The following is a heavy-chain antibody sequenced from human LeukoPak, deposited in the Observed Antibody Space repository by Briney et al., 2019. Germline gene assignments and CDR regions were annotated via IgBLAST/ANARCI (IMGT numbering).Heavy chain of an antibody. CDR3: ARYCTNGVCLDY. V-gene: IGHV1-18*01. J-gene: IGHJ4*02. CDR2: ISAYNGNT. CDR1: GGTFSSYG. D-gene: IGHD2-8*01. Sequence: ASVKVSCKASGGTFSSYGISWVRQAPGQGLEWMGWISAYNGNTNYAQKLQGRVTMTTDTSTSTAYMELRSLRSDDTAVYYCARYCTNGVCLDYWGQGTLVTVSS.